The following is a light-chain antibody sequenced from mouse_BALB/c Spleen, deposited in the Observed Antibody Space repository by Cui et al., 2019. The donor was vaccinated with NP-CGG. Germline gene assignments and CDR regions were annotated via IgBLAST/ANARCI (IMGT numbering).Light chain of an antibody. Sequence: QAVVTQDSALTTSLGETVTLTCRSSTGAVTTSNYANWVQEKPDHLFTGLIGGTNNRAPGVPVRFLGSLIGDKAALTITGAQTEDEAIYFCALWYSNHWVFGGGTKLTVL. V-gene: IGLV1*01. J-gene: IGLJ1*01. CDR3: ALWYSNHWV. CDR1: TGAVTTSNY. CDR2: GTN.